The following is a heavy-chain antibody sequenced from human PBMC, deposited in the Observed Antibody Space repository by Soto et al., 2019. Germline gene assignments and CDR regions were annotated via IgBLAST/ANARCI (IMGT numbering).Heavy chain of an antibody. D-gene: IGHD3-10*01. Sequence: QLQLQESGPGLVRPSGTLSLTCAVSGGFTSTNNWGSWVRQPPGKGLEWIGDAYHSGSTEYNPSLKSRVSISVDKSKNQSSLKLTSATAADTAVYYCARSPPSSYYGGSGTFDYWGQGTLVTVSS. V-gene: IGHV4-4*02. J-gene: IGHJ4*02. CDR3: ARSPPSSYYGGSGTFDY. CDR1: GGFTSTNNW. CDR2: AYHSGST.